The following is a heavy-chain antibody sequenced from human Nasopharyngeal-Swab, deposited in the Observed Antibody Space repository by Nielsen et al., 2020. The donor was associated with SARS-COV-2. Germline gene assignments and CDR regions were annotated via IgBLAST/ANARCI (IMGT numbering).Heavy chain of an antibody. V-gene: IGHV3-33*01. Sequence: WIRQPPGKGLEWVAVIWYDGSNKYYADSVKGRFTISRDNSKNTLYLQMNSLRAVDTAVYYCAREAGTFRAFDIWGQGTMVTVSS. CDR3: AREAGTFRAFDI. J-gene: IGHJ3*02. CDR2: IWYDGSNK. D-gene: IGHD3-16*01.